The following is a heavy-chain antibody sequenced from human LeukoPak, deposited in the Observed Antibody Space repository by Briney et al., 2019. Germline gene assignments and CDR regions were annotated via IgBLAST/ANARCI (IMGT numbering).Heavy chain of an antibody. D-gene: IGHD3-10*01. V-gene: IGHV4-59*01. CDR2: IYYSGST. CDR1: GGSISSYY. Sequence: SETLSLTCTVSGGSISSYYWSWIRQPPGKGLEWIGYIYYSGSTNYNPSLKSRVTISVDTSKNQFSLKLSSVTAADTAVYYCARVTMVRGVSYYFDYWGQGTLVTVSS. CDR3: ARVTMVRGVSYYFDY. J-gene: IGHJ4*02.